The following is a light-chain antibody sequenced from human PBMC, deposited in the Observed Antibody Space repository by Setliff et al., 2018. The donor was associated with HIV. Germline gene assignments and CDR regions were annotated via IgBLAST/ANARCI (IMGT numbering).Light chain of an antibody. J-gene: IGLJ1*01. CDR2: QAT. V-gene: IGLV2-23*01. CDR1: SSDVGRYNL. CDR3: CSNTGSNTFV. Sequence: QSALTQPASVSGSPGQSFTISCTGTSSDVGRYNLVSWYQQHPGKAPKLMIYQATKRPSGVSNRFSGSKSGNTASLTISGLQAEDEADYYCCSNTGSNTFVFGTGTKVTVL.